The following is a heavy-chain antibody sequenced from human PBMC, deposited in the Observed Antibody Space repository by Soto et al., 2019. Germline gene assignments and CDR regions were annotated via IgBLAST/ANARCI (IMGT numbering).Heavy chain of an antibody. D-gene: IGHD1-26*01. J-gene: IGHJ4*02. V-gene: IGHV4-59*08. CDR2: IYYSGST. CDR1: GGSISSYY. CDR3: ARRWGAAFDY. Sequence: QVQLQESGPGLVKPSETLSLTCTVSGGSISSYYWSWIRQPPGKGLEWIGYIYYSGSTNCNPSLKSRVTISVDTSNNQFSLKLSSVTAADTAVYYCARRWGAAFDYWGQGTLVTVSS.